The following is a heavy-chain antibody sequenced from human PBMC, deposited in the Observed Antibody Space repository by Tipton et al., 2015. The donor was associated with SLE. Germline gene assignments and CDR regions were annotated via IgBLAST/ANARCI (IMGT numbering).Heavy chain of an antibody. CDR1: GFTFSTYA. V-gene: IGHV3-23*01. D-gene: IGHD4-17*01. CDR2: ISSSGTTT. J-gene: IGHJ4*02. CDR3: SSRGDYYGDYVG. Sequence: SLRLSCVDSGFTFSTYAMTWVRQTPGKGLEWISFISSSGTTTNYADSVRGRFIISRDNFRNTPYLQMHNLRAEDTAVYYCSSRGDYYGDYVGWGQGSVVTVSS.